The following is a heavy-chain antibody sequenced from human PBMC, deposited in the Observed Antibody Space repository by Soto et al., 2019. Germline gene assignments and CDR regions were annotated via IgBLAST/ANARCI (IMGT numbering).Heavy chain of an antibody. V-gene: IGHV1-46*01. CDR1: GYTLTGDY. Sequence: ASVKVSCKASGYTLTGDYMDWVRQAPGQGLEWMGIINPSGGSTSYAQKFQGRVTMTRDTSTSTVYMELSSLRSEDTAVYYCAREIVVVVAATRFSADYWGQGTLVTVSS. CDR3: AREIVVVVAATRFSADY. CDR2: INPSGGST. J-gene: IGHJ4*02. D-gene: IGHD2-15*01.